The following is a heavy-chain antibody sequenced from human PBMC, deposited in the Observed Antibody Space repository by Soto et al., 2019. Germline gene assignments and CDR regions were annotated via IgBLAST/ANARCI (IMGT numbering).Heavy chain of an antibody. CDR1: GYTFTSYG. CDR3: ARESSGVTHFDF. D-gene: IGHD3-10*01. Sequence: SVKVSCKASGYTFTSYGISWVRQAPGQGLEWMGWIIPMFGTANYAQNFQGRVTITADKSTSTAYMELTSLRSEDTAVYYCARESSGVTHFDFWGQGTLVTVSS. CDR2: IIPMFGTA. J-gene: IGHJ4*02. V-gene: IGHV1-69*06.